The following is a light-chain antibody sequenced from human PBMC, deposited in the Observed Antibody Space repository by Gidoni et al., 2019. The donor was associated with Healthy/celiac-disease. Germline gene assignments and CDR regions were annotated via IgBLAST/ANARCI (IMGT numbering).Light chain of an antibody. CDR3: QQRSNWPPIT. V-gene: IGKV3-11*01. J-gene: IGKJ5*01. CDR2: DAS. CDR1: QSVSSY. Sequence: EIVLTQSPATLSLSPGERATLSCRASQSVSSYLAWYQQKPGQAPRLLIYDASNRATGIPARFSGSGSGTDFTLTFSSLEPEDFAVYYCQQRSNWPPITFXQXTRLEIK.